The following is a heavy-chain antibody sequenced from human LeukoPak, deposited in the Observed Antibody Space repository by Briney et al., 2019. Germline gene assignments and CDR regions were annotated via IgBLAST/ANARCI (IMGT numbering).Heavy chain of an antibody. CDR3: ATGAYYYYGMDV. CDR1: GFTFDDYA. CDR2: ISWDGGST. V-gene: IGHV3-43D*04. D-gene: IGHD3-10*01. J-gene: IGHJ6*04. Sequence: GGSLSLSCAASGFTFDDYAMHWVRQAPGKGLEWVSLISWDGGSTYYADSVKGRFTISRDNSKNSLYLQMNSLRAEDTALYYCATGAYYYYGMDVWGKGTTVTASS.